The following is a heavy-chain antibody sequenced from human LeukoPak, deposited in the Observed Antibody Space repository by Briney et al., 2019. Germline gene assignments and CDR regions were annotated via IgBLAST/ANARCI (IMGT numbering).Heavy chain of an antibody. D-gene: IGHD6-19*01. CDR1: GGSISSYY. J-gene: IGHJ4*02. CDR3: ARGGEYSSGHFFLDY. CDR2: IYYSGST. V-gene: IGHV4-59*01. Sequence: SETLSLTCTVSGGSISSYYWSWIRQPPGKGLEWIGYIYYSGSTNYNPSLKSRVTISVDTSKNQLSLKLRSVTAADTAVYYCARGGEYSSGHFFLDYWGQGTLVTVSS.